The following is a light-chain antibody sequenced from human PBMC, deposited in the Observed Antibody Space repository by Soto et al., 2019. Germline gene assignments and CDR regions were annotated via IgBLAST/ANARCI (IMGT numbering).Light chain of an antibody. V-gene: IGLV8-61*01. J-gene: IGLJ2*01. CDR1: SGSVSTSYY. Sequence: QTVVTQEPSFSVSPGGTVTLTCGLSSGSVSTSYYPSWYQQTPGQAPRTLIYSTNTRSSGVPDRFSGSILGNKAALTIMGAQADDESDYYCVLDMGSGIFGGGTKVTVL. CDR3: VLDMGSGI. CDR2: STN.